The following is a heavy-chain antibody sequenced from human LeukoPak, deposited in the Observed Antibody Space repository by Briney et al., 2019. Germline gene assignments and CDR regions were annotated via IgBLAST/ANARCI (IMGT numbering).Heavy chain of an antibody. Sequence: SETLSLTCAVYGGSFSGYYWSWIRQPPGKGLEWIGEINHSGSTNYNPSLKSRVTISVDTSKNQFSLKLSSVTAADTAVYYCAGRGQQLVSSAFDIWGQGTMVTVSS. D-gene: IGHD6-13*01. V-gene: IGHV4-34*01. CDR3: AGRGQQLVSSAFDI. CDR2: INHSGST. J-gene: IGHJ3*02. CDR1: GGSFSGYY.